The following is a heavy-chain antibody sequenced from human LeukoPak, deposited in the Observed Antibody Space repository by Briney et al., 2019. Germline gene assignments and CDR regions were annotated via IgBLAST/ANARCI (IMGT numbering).Heavy chain of an antibody. D-gene: IGHD6-13*01. V-gene: IGHV3-11*04. CDR1: GFTFSDYY. J-gene: IGHJ4*02. Sequence: GGSLRLSCAASGFTFSDYYMSWIRQAPGKGLEWVSYISSSGSTIYYADSVKGRFTISRDNAKNSLYLQMNSLRAEDTAVYYCARAPSIGRGYSSSWYAYDYWGQGTLVTVSS. CDR3: ARAPSIGRGYSSSWYAYDY. CDR2: ISSSGSTI.